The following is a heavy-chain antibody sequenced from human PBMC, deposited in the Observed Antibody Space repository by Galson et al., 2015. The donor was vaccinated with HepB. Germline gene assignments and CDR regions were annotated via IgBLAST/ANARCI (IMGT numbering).Heavy chain of an antibody. CDR2: IKSKTDGGTT. J-gene: IGHJ6*02. CDR1: GFTFSNAW. V-gene: IGHV3-15*01. CDR3: TRHVSSSWSSLGYYYYGMDV. Sequence: SLRLSCAASGFTFSNAWMSWVRQAPGKGLEWVGRIKSKTDGGTTDYAAPVKGRFTISRDDSKNTLYLQMNSLKTEDAAVYYCTRHVSSSWSSLGYYYYGMDVWGQGTTVTVSS. D-gene: IGHD6-13*01.